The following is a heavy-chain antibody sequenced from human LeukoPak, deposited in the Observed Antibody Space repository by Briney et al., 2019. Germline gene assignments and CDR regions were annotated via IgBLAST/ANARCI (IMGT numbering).Heavy chain of an antibody. Sequence: SETLSLTCAVSGGSISSSNWWSWVRQPPGKGLEWIGSIYHNGNTYYNPSLKSRVTISVDTSKNEFSLKLSSVTAADTAVYYCARAYHSSWYLNWFDPWGQGTLVTVSS. CDR3: ARAYHSSWYLNWFDP. J-gene: IGHJ5*02. V-gene: IGHV4-4*02. D-gene: IGHD6-13*01. CDR2: IYHNGNT. CDR1: GGSISSSNW.